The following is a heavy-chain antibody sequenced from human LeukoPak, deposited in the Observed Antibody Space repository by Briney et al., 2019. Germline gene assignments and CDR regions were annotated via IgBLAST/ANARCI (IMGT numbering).Heavy chain of an antibody. Sequence: ASVKVSCKASGYTLTDYYIHWLRQAPGQGLEWVGWINPNSGDTKCTQIFEGRVDMTRDMSANTAYMEMSRLTSDDTAVYYCARDVSFFRGHTGVYYLFDLWGQGTLVTVSS. CDR3: ARDVSFFRGHTGVYYLFDL. J-gene: IGHJ4*02. CDR2: INPNSGDT. V-gene: IGHV1-2*02. D-gene: IGHD3-10*01. CDR1: GYTLTDYY.